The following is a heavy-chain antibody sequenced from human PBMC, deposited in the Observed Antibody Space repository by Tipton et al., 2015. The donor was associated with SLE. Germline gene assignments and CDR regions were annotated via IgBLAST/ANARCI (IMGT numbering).Heavy chain of an antibody. D-gene: IGHD3-22*01. Sequence: TLSLTCTVSGYSISSGYYWGWIRQPPGKGLEWIGSIYHSGSTYYNPSLKSRVTISEDTSKNQFSLKLSSVTAADTAVYYCAREEANYYDSSHAFDIWGQGTMVTVSS. CDR2: IYHSGST. CDR3: AREEANYYDSSHAFDI. J-gene: IGHJ3*02. V-gene: IGHV4-38-2*02. CDR1: GYSISSGYY.